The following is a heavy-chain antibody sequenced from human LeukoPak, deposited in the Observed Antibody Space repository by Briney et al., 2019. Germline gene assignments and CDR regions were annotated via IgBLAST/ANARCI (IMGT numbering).Heavy chain of an antibody. D-gene: IGHD5-18*01. V-gene: IGHV3-23*01. CDR3: VKRIQSALAAGY. Sequence: GGSLRLSCAASGFIFSNYALSWVRQAPGKGLEWVSDISGSGGNTYYAKSVRGRFTISRDNSKNTLYLQMNSLRAGDTAIYYCVKRIQSALAAGYWGQGALVTVSS. CDR2: ISGSGGNT. CDR1: GFIFSNYA. J-gene: IGHJ4*02.